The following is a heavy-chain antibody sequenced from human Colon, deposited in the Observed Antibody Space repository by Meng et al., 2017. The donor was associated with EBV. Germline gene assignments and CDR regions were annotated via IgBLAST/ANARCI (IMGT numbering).Heavy chain of an antibody. J-gene: IGHJ5*02. CDR2: IYHGVNI. Sequence: QVQLRWVGSGLVRPSQTLSLSFAVSGDSIPSGDYSWTWIRQPPGKGLEWIGYIYHGVNIYYTPSLRSRVTISVDKSRNQFSLKLTSVSAADTAVYYCVRDTRRGGGWFDPWGQGTLVTVSS. CDR1: GDSIPSGDYS. V-gene: IGHV4-30-2*01. CDR3: VRDTRRGGGWFDP. D-gene: IGHD3-10*01.